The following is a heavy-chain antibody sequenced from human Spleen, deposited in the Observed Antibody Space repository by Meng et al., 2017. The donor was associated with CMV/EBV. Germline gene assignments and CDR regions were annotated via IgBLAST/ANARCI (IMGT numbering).Heavy chain of an antibody. CDR3: ASFDHIPRRNYFDY. J-gene: IGHJ4*02. Sequence: PALVQPSHSLSRTSTVPGGSISSGAYSWSWTRQPPGNGLEWIGYIYYSGSTYYNPSLKSRVTISVDTSKNQFSLKLSSVTAADTAVYYCASFDHIPRRNYFDYWGQGTLVTVSS. D-gene: IGHD2-21*01. CDR1: GGSISSGAYS. CDR2: IYYSGST. V-gene: IGHV4-30-4*08.